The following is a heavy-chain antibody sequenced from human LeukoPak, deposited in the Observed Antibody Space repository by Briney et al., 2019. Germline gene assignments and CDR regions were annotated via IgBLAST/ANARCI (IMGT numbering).Heavy chain of an antibody. D-gene: IGHD3-22*01. CDR2: IYYSGST. V-gene: IGHV4-59*01. CDR1: GGSISSYY. CDR3: ARAGYYYDSSGHYIYYYYMDV. Sequence: PSETLSLTCTVSGGSISSYYWSWIRQPPGKGLEWIGYIYYSGSTNYNPSLKSRVTISVDTSKNQFSLKLSSVTAADTAVYYCARAGYYYDSSGHYIYYYYMDVWGKGTTVTVSS. J-gene: IGHJ6*03.